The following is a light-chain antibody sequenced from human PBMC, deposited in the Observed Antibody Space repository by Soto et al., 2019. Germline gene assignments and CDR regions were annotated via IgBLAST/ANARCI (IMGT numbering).Light chain of an antibody. J-gene: IGLJ1*01. CDR2: NNL. V-gene: IGLV1-40*01. Sequence: QSVLTQPPSVSGAPGQRVTISCTGSSSNFGAGYEVHWYKQLPGTAPTLVIFNNLNRPSGVPERFSGSKSGTSASLVISGLQAEDEADYYCQSFDSSLRAYVFGSGTKPTVL. CDR3: QSFDSSLRAYV. CDR1: SSNFGAGYE.